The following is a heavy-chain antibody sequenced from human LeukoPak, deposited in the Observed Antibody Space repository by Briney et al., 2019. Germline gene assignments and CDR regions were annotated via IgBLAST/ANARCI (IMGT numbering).Heavy chain of an antibody. J-gene: IGHJ4*02. Sequence: GGSLRLSCAASGFTFNSYSMHWVRQAPGKGLEWVAVVSYDESNKYYADSVKGRFTISRDNSKNTLYLLMNSLRVDDTALYYCARDYDILTAYLSFWGQGTVVTVSS. V-gene: IGHV3-30*04. D-gene: IGHD3-9*01. CDR2: VSYDESNK. CDR1: GFTFNSYS. CDR3: ARDYDILTAYLSF.